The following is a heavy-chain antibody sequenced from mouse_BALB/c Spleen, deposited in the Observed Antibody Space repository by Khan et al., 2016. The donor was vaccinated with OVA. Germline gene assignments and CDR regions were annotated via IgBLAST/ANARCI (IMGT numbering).Heavy chain of an antibody. CDR3: ARRGGIYDGPFDY. V-gene: IGHV5-9-3*01. D-gene: IGHD2-3*01. J-gene: IGHJ2*01. CDR2: VSSGGSCT. Sequence: QLVQSGGDLVKPGGSLKLSCAASGFTFNNYAMSWVRQTPEKRLEWVATVSSGGSCTYYQDSVKGRFNISRANAHNTLYLKMSSLRSEDTAMYYCARRGGIYDGPFDYWGQGTTLTVSS. CDR1: GFTFNNYA.